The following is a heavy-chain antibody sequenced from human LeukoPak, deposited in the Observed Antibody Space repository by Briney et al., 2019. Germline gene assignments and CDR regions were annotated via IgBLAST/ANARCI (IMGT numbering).Heavy chain of an antibody. Sequence: GGSLRLSCAASGFTFSSHGMHWVRQAPGKGLEWVAVISYDENNKYYADSVKGRFTISRDNSKNTLYLQMSSLRVDDTAVYYCAKAASSSWPSYYYGMDVWGQGTTVTVSS. CDR1: GFTFSSHG. CDR2: ISYDENNK. D-gene: IGHD6-13*01. V-gene: IGHV3-30*18. CDR3: AKAASSSWPSYYYGMDV. J-gene: IGHJ6*02.